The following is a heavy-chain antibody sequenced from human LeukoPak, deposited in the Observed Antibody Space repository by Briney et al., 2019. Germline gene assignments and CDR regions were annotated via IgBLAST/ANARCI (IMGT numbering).Heavy chain of an antibody. D-gene: IGHD5-24*01. CDR3: AGEVATIST. V-gene: IGHV4-34*01. CDR1: GGSISNYY. Sequence: SETLSLTCAVSGGSISNYYWNWIRQPPGKGLEWIGEINHSGSTNYNPSLKSRVTISVDTSKNQFSLKLSSVTAADTAVYYCAGEVATISTWGQGTLVTVSS. J-gene: IGHJ5*02. CDR2: INHSGST.